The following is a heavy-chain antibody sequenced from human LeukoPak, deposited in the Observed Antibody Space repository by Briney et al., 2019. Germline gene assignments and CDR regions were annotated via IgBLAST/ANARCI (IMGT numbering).Heavy chain of an antibody. V-gene: IGHV4-31*03. D-gene: IGHD2-2*01. CDR1: GVSISSGDYY. CDR3: ARVTAIVPAAMTGYYFDY. J-gene: IGHJ4*02. CDR2: IYYSGST. Sequence: SETLSLTCTVSGVSISSGDYYWGWIRQHPGEGLVWIGYIYYSGSTYYNPSLKSRVTISVDTSKNQFSLQLSSAAAADTAVYYCARVTAIVPAAMTGYYFDYWGQGTLVTVSS.